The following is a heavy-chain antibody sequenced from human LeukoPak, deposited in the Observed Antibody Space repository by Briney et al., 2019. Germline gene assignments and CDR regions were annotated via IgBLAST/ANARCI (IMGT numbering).Heavy chain of an antibody. D-gene: IGHD5-18*01. V-gene: IGHV3-74*01. J-gene: IGHJ4*02. CDR2: INSDGSST. Sequence: GGSLRLSCAASGLTLSSYWMHWVRHAPGKGLVWVSRINSDGSSTRYADSVKGRFTISRDNAKNTLYLQMNSLRAEDTAVYYCARDALHTAHFDYWGQGTLVTVSS. CDR1: GLTLSSYW. CDR3: ARDALHTAHFDY.